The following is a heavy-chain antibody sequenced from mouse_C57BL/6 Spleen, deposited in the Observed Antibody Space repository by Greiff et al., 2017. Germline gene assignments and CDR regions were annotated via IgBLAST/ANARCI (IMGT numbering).Heavy chain of an antibody. D-gene: IGHD2-12*01. CDR3: VGHYERNSMDY. J-gene: IGHJ4*01. CDR2: IRSKSNNSAT. Sequence: EVQLVESGGGLVQPKASLKLSCAASGYSFNTYAMNWVHQAPGKGLEWVARIRSKSNNSATYYAVSVKARFTISRDDAEGMLNLQMNNLKLKDQATDYCVGHYERNSMDYWGQGTSVTVSS. CDR1: GYSFNTYA. V-gene: IGHV10-1*01.